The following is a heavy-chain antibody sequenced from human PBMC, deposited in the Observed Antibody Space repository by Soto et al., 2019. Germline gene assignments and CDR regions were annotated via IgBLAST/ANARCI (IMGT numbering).Heavy chain of an antibody. Sequence: GGSLRLSCAASGFTFSSYGMHWVRQAPGQGPEWGEVISYDGSNKYYADSVKGRFTISRDNSKNTLYLQMNSLRAEDTAVYYCAKDLTGIAVAGDLGGKYYYYYYGMDVWGQGTTVTVSS. CDR2: ISYDGSNK. CDR3: AKDLTGIAVAGDLGGKYYYYYYGMDV. V-gene: IGHV3-30*18. CDR1: GFTFSSYG. D-gene: IGHD6-19*01. J-gene: IGHJ6*02.